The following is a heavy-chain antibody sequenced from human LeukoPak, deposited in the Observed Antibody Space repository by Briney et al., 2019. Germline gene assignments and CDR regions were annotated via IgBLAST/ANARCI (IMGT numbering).Heavy chain of an antibody. D-gene: IGHD6-19*01. Sequence: GGSLSLSCAASGFTFSSYWMHWVRQAPGKGLVWVSRINSDGSSTNYADSVKGRFTISRDNAKNTLSLQMNSLRAEDTAVYYCARVPITLAGTKDAKYFQHWGQGTLVTVSS. CDR2: INSDGSST. CDR3: ARVPITLAGTKDAKYFQH. J-gene: IGHJ1*01. CDR1: GFTFSSYW. V-gene: IGHV3-74*01.